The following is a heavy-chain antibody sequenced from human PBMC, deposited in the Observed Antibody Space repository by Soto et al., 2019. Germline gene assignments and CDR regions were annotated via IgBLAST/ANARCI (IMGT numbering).Heavy chain of an antibody. Sequence: GGSLRPSCAASGFTFSSYAMSWVRQAPGKGLEWVSAISGSGGSTYYADSVKGRFTISRDNSKNTLYLQMNSLRAEDTAVYYCAKDLTVTYYDFWSGYPHFDYWGQGTLVTVSS. J-gene: IGHJ4*02. CDR1: GFTFSSYA. CDR3: AKDLTVTYYDFWSGYPHFDY. D-gene: IGHD3-3*01. V-gene: IGHV3-23*01. CDR2: ISGSGGST.